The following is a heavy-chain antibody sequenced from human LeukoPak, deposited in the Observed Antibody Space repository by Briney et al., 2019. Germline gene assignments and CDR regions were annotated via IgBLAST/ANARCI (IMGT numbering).Heavy chain of an antibody. V-gene: IGHV1-46*01. CDR3: ARYGFSTVWQGGWHAFDI. D-gene: IGHD6-13*01. J-gene: IGHJ3*02. CDR1: GYTFTSYY. CDR2: INPTTGDT. Sequence: GASVKVSCKASGYTFTSYYMHWLRQAPGQGLEWMGIINPTTGDTTYAQKFQGRLTMTRDMSTSTVYMELSSLTSEDTAVFYCARYGFSTVWQGGWHAFDIWGQGTVVTVSS.